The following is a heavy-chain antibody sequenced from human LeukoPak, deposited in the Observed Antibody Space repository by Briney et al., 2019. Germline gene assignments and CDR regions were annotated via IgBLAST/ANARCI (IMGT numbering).Heavy chain of an antibody. CDR1: GYSISSGSYY. CDR2: IYTSGNT. CDR3: ARGRHWGWYYGSGSYHRTELDY. V-gene: IGHV4-61*02. D-gene: IGHD3-10*01. Sequence: SETLSLTCTVSGYSISSGSYYWSWIRQPAGKGLEWIGRIYTSGNTNYNPSLKSRVTISVDTSKNQFSLKLSSVTAADTAVYYCARGRHWGWYYGSGSYHRTELDYWGQGTLVTVSS. J-gene: IGHJ4*02.